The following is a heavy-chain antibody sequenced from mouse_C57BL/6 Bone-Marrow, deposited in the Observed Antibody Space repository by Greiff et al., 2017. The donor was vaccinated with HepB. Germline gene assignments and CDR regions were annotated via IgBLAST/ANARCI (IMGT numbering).Heavy chain of an antibody. Sequence: VKLQQPGAELVKPGASVKLSCKASGYTFTSYWMQWVKQRPGQGLEWIGEIDPSDSYTNYNQKFKGKATLTVDTSSSTAYMQLSSLTSEDSAVYYCARFSGGSSYWYFDVWGTGTTVTVSS. CDR2: IDPSDSYT. V-gene: IGHV1-50*01. J-gene: IGHJ1*03. CDR3: ARFSGGSSYWYFDV. D-gene: IGHD1-1*01. CDR1: GYTFTSYW.